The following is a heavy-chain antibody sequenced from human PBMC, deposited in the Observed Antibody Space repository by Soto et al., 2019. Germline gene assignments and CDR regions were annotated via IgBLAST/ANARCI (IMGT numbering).Heavy chain of an antibody. CDR3: VNGQSSGFWEFDH. D-gene: IGHD3-22*01. J-gene: IGHJ4*01. CDR2: ISYDGNYK. Sequence: GESLKISCAASGFTFSSYGMNWVRQAPGKGLEWVAGISYDGNYKYYADSVKGRFTISRDNSKDTLYLQMNSLRDEDTAVYYCVNGQSSGFWEFDHWGHGTLVTVSS. CDR1: GFTFSSYG. V-gene: IGHV3-30*18.